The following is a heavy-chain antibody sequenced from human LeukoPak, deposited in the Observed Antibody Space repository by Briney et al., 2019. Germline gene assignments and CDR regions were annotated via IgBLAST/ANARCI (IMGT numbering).Heavy chain of an antibody. CDR2: IKSKTDGATI. J-gene: IGHJ1*01. CDR1: GFTFSKVW. CDR3: TTDLSELDDSGYYAKYFHH. Sequence: GRSLRLSCAASGFTFSKVWMSWVRQAPGKGLEWVGRIKSKTDGATIDYAAPVKGRFTISRDDSKDTLFLQMNSLKTEDTAVYYCTTDLSELDDSGYYAKYFHHWGQGTLVSVSS. D-gene: IGHD3-22*01. V-gene: IGHV3-15*01.